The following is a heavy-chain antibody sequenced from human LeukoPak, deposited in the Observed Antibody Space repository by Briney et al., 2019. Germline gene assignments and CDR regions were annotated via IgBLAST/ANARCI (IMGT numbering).Heavy chain of an antibody. J-gene: IGHJ6*03. CDR1: GFTFSNYG. Sequence: GGSLRLSCAPSGFTFSNYGMHWVRQAPGKGLDWVAVISYDGRNEYFADSVKGRFTISRDNSRNMLYLQMNSLRVEDTAVYYCAKDQKSKSSSSNYYYYYMDVWGRGTTVTVSS. D-gene: IGHD6-6*01. V-gene: IGHV3-30*18. CDR2: ISYDGRNE. CDR3: AKDQKSKSSSSNYYYYYMDV.